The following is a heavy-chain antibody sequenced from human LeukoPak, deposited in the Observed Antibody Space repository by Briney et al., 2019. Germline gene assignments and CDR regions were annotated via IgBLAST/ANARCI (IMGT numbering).Heavy chain of an antibody. CDR2: IYTSGST. CDR1: GGSISSGSYY. CDR3: ARVASAYDEYFDY. V-gene: IGHV4-61*02. Sequence: TLSLTCTVSGGSISSGSYYWSWIRQPAGKGLEWIGRIYTSGSTNYNPSLKSRVTISVDTSKNQFSLKLSSVTAADTAVYYCARVASAYDEYFDYWGQGTLVTVSS. D-gene: IGHD5-12*01. J-gene: IGHJ4*02.